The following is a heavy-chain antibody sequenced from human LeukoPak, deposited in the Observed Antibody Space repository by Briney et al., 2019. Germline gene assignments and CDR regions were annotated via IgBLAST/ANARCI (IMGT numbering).Heavy chain of an antibody. CDR1: GFTFSTYA. CDR2: LSGSGGDT. CDR3: AKDKGYSDTWSMSGRFDY. Sequence: GGSLRLSCAASGFTFSTYAMTWVRQAPGKGLECVSALSGSGGDTYYADSVRGRFNISRDNSKSTLYLQMNNLRAEDTAVYFCAKDKGYSDTWSMSGRFDYWGQGALVTVSS. V-gene: IGHV3-23*01. J-gene: IGHJ4*02. D-gene: IGHD6-13*01.